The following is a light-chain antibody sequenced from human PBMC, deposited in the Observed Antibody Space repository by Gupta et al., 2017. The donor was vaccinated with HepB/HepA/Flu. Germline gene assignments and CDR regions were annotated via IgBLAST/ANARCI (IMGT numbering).Light chain of an antibody. CDR2: TAS. V-gene: IGKV1-12*01. Sequence: DIQMTQSPYSVSASVGDRVTITCRTSQGIGSWLAWYQQKPGKAPNLLIYTASTLQSGVTSRFSGSGSGTDFTLTITSLQPEDFATYYCQQSHSFPLTFGGGTKVEIK. CDR3: QQSHSFPLT. CDR1: QGIGSW. J-gene: IGKJ4*01.